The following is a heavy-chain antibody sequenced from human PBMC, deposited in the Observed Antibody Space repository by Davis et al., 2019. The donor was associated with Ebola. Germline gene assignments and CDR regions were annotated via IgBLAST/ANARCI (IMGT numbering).Heavy chain of an antibody. CDR3: ARVFYRGDCYSGAFDY. Sequence: PGGSLRLSCAASGFTFSSYGMHWVRQAPGKGLEWVTVIWYDGSNKYYADSVKGRFTISRDNSKNTLYLQMNSLRAEDSAVYYCARVFYRGDCYSGAFDYWGQGTLVTVSS. D-gene: IGHD2-21*02. CDR2: IWYDGSNK. V-gene: IGHV3-33*01. CDR1: GFTFSSYG. J-gene: IGHJ4*02.